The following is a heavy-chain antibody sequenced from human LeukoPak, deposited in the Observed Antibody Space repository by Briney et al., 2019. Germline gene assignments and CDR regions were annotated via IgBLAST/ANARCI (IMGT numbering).Heavy chain of an antibody. V-gene: IGHV4-34*01. Sequence: PSETLSLTCAVYGGSFSGYYWSWIRQPPGKGLEWIGEINHSGSTHCNPSLKSRVTISVDTSKNQFSLKLSSVTAADTAVYYCARRAGSGSRFTHYYYYYYMDVWDKGTTVTISS. CDR2: INHSGST. D-gene: IGHD3-10*01. CDR3: ARRAGSGSRFTHYYYYYYMDV. CDR1: GGSFSGYY. J-gene: IGHJ6*03.